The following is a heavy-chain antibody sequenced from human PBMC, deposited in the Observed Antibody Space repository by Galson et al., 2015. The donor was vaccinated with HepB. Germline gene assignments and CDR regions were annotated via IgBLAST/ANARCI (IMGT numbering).Heavy chain of an antibody. D-gene: IGHD6-6*01. V-gene: IGHV1-69*06. CDR2: IIPIFGTA. CDR3: ARDREEYSSSLLYYYYGMDV. Sequence: SVKVSCKASGGTFSSYAISWVRQAPGQGLEWMGGIIPIFGTANYAQKFQGRVTITADKSTSTAYMELSSLRSEDTAVYYCARDREEYSSSLLYYYYGMDVWGQGTTVTVSS. CDR1: GGTFSSYA. J-gene: IGHJ6*02.